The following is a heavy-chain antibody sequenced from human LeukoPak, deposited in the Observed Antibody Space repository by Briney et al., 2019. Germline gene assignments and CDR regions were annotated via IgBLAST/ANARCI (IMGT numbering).Heavy chain of an antibody. J-gene: IGHJ4*02. CDR3: ATGLVDIVATIFDY. CDR2: FDPEDGET. Sequence: GASVKVSCKVSGYTLTELSVHWVRQAPGKGLEWMGGFDPEDGETIYAQKFQGRVTMTEDTSTDTAYMELSSLRSEDTAVYYCATGLVDIVATIFDYWGQGTLVTVSS. D-gene: IGHD5-12*01. CDR1: GYTLTELS. V-gene: IGHV1-24*01.